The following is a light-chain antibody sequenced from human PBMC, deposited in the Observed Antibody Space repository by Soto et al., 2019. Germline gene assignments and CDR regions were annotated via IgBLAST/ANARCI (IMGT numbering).Light chain of an antibody. V-gene: IGKV3-11*01. CDR2: QTS. Sequence: EIVLTQSPATLSSFPCDRVTLSCMASQYINTRLAWYQHRPVQAPRLLIYQTSIRAAGIPARFSASGTGTDFTLTISDVQPEDFAVYYCHQRQSWPRTFGQGTKVDIK. J-gene: IGKJ1*01. CDR3: HQRQSWPRT. CDR1: QYINTR.